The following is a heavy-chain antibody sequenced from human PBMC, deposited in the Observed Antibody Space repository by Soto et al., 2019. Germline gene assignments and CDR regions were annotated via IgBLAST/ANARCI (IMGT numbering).Heavy chain of an antibody. Sequence: GGSLRLSCAASGFTFTTYAMSWVRQAPGKGLEWVSTISGSGGTTYYADSVKGRFTISRDNSKNTLYLQMNSLRAEDTAVYYCARLIHDYIWGTYRYTSLDSWGQGTLVTVSS. J-gene: IGHJ4*02. D-gene: IGHD3-16*02. CDR1: GFTFTTYA. CDR2: ISGSGGTT. CDR3: ARLIHDYIWGTYRYTSLDS. V-gene: IGHV3-23*01.